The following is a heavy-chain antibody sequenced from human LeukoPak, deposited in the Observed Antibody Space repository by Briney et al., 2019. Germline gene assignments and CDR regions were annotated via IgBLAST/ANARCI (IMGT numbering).Heavy chain of an antibody. CDR1: GFSFSSYG. V-gene: IGHV3-30*19. D-gene: IGHD6-6*01. Sequence: GGSLRLSCAASGFSFSSYGMHWVRQAPGKGLQWVAHIQYNGANEHYADSVKGRFTISRDNSMGTLFLQMNSLRSDDTAVYFCARDVNLRQLVDWGQGTLVIVSS. CDR2: IQYNGANE. J-gene: IGHJ4*02. CDR3: ARDVNLRQLVD.